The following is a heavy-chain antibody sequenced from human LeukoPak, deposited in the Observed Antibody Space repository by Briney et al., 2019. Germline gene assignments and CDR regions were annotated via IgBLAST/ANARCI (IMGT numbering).Heavy chain of an antibody. Sequence: GGSLRLSCAASGFTFSDYYMTWVRQAPGKGLEWVAHINQDGSKEYYMDSVKARFTISRDNAKNSLSLQMNSLRAEDTAVYYCVRDGGVSGYDLLDYWGQGTLVTVSS. V-gene: IGHV3-7*01. J-gene: IGHJ4*02. CDR1: GFTFSDYY. D-gene: IGHD5-12*01. CDR3: VRDGGVSGYDLLDY. CDR2: INQDGSKE.